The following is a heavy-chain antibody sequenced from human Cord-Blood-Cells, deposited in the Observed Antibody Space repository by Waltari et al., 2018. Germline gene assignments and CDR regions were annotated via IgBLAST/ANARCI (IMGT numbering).Heavy chain of an antibody. CDR2: IRPIRCIA. CDR3: ARLHYYDSSGYYYWYFDL. J-gene: IGHJ2*01. V-gene: IGHV1-69*04. D-gene: IGHD3-22*01. Sequence: QVQLVQSGAEVKKPGSSVKVSCKASGGTFSSYAISWVRQAPGQGLEWMGRIRPIRCIANYARSFQGRVKMTTDESTSTAYMELSSLRSEDTAVYYCARLHYYDSSGYYYWYFDLWGRGTLVTVSS. CDR1: GGTFSSYA.